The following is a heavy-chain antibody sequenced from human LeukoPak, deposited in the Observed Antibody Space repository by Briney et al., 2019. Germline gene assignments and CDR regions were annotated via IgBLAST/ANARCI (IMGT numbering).Heavy chain of an antibody. V-gene: IGHV4-4*07. CDR3: ARVPQLPFLEWSSDSYYFDY. CDR1: GGSISSYY. CDR2: IYTSGST. J-gene: IGHJ4*02. Sequence: SETLSLTCTVSGGSISSYYWSWIRQPAGKGLEWIGRIYTSGSTNYNPSLKSRVTMSVDTSKNQFSLNLSSVTAADTAVYYRARVPQLPFLEWSSDSYYFDYWGQGTLVPVSS. D-gene: IGHD3-3*01.